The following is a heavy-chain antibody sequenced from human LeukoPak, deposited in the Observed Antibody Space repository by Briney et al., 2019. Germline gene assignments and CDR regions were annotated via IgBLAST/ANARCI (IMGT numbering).Heavy chain of an antibody. CDR2: IYYSGSP. V-gene: IGHV4-39*07. Sequence: PSETLSLTCTVSGGSISNNNYYWAWIRQPPGKGLECIGSIYYSGSPYYNPSLTSRVTISVDTSKNQFSLKLTSVNDADTAVYYCARIERSSYSLGFDYWGQGTLVTVSS. D-gene: IGHD6-6*01. CDR1: GGSISNNNYY. CDR3: ARIERSSYSLGFDY. J-gene: IGHJ4*02.